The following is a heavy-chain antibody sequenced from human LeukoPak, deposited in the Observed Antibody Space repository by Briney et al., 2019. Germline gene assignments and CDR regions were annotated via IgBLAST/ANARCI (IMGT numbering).Heavy chain of an antibody. CDR3: ARGDIVVVPAARGYYFDY. V-gene: IGHV1-18*01. D-gene: IGHD2-2*01. CDR2: ISAYNGNT. J-gene: IGHJ4*02. CDR1: GYTFTSYG. Sequence: ASVKVSCKASGYTFTSYGISWVRQAPGQGLEWMGWISAYNGNTNYAQKLQGRVTMTTDTSTSTAYMELSSLRSEDTAVYYCARGDIVVVPAARGYYFDYWGQGTLVTVSS.